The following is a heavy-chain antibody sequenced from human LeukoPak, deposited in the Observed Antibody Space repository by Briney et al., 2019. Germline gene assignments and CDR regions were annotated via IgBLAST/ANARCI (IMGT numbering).Heavy chain of an antibody. J-gene: IGHJ4*02. CDR2: IYYSGST. D-gene: IGHD6-19*01. V-gene: IGHV4-59*08. CDR3: ARQGQWLGTFDY. Sequence: SSETLSLTCTVSGGSISSYYWSWIRQPPGKGLEWIGYIYYSGSTNYNPSLKSRVTISVDTSKNQFSLKLSSVTAADTAVYYCARQGQWLGTFDYWGQGTLVTVSS. CDR1: GGSISSYY.